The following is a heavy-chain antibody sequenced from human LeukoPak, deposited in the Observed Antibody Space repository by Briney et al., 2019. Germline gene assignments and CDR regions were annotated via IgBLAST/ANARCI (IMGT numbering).Heavy chain of an antibody. CDR2: VNPNSDGT. CDR3: ARLGRDCSSTSCT. J-gene: IGHJ3*01. Sequence: ASVKVSCKASGYTFSGWYMHWVRQAPGQGLEWMGWVNPNSDGTNYAQKFQGRVTMTRDTSISTAYMELSSLRSDDTAVYYCARLGRDCSSTSCTWGQGTMVTVSS. D-gene: IGHD2-2*01. V-gene: IGHV1-2*02. CDR1: GYTFSGWY.